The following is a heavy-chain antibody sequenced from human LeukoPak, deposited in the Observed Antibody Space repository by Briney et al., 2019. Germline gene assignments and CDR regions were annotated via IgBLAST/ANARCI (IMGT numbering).Heavy chain of an antibody. J-gene: IGHJ5*02. D-gene: IGHD6-13*01. V-gene: IGHV3-21*04. Sequence: GGSLRLSCAASGFTFSSYRMNWVRQAPGKGLEWVSSISSSSSYIYYAGSVKGRFTISRDNAKNSLYLQMNSLRAEDTALYYCAKDIGSSWSYNWFDPWGQGTLVTVSS. CDR1: GFTFSSYR. CDR2: ISSSSSYI. CDR3: AKDIGSSWSYNWFDP.